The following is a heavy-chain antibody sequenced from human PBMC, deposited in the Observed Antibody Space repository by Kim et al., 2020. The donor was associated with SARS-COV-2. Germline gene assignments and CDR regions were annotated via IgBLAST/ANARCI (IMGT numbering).Heavy chain of an antibody. CDR3: TRDTDF. CDR1: GFTVTTSH. CDR2: MAPDGSSL. Sequence: ASVKVSCRASGFTVTTSHIHWVRQAPGQGLEYLGVMAPDGSSLPFAQKFQGRITLTRDSSTNTVYMDLNSLTSEDTAMYYCTRDTDFWGQGTLVSVSS. J-gene: IGHJ4*02. D-gene: IGHD2-21*02. V-gene: IGHV1-46*01.